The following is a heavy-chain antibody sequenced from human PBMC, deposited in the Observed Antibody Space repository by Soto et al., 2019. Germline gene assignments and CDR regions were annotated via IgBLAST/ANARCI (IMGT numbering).Heavy chain of an antibody. CDR3: ARVWYYGSGSYVYNWFDP. J-gene: IGHJ5*02. Sequence: SETLSLTCAVYGGSFSGYYWSWIRQPPGKGPEWIGEINHSGSTNYNPSHKSRVTISVDTSKNQFSLKLSSVTAADTAVYFCARVWYYGSGSYVYNWFDPWGQGTLVTVSS. CDR1: GGSFSGYY. CDR2: INHSGST. D-gene: IGHD3-10*01. V-gene: IGHV4-34*01.